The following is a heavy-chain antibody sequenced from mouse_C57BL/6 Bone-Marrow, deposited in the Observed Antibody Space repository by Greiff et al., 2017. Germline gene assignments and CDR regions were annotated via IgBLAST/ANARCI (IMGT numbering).Heavy chain of an antibody. J-gene: IGHJ3*01. CDR3: ARLPPFAY. CDR2: ISNLAYSI. Sequence: EVQLVESGGGLVQPGGSLKLSCAASGFTFSDYGMAWVRQAPRKGPEWVAFISNLAYSIYYADTVTGRFTISRENAKNTLYLEMSSLRSEDTAMYYCARLPPFAYWGQGTLVTVSA. CDR1: GFTFSDYG. V-gene: IGHV5-15*01.